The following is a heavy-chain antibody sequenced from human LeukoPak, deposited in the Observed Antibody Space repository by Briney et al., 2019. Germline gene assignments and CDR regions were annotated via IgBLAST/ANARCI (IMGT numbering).Heavy chain of an antibody. J-gene: IGHJ5*02. D-gene: IGHD3-16*01. Sequence: ASVKVSCKASGYTFTSYGISWVRQAPGQGLEWVGWISAYNGNTNYAQKLQGRVTMTTDPSTSTAYKELRSLRSDDTAVYYCASLGGAHRYWFDPWGQGTLVTVSS. CDR1: GYTFTSYG. V-gene: IGHV1-18*01. CDR2: ISAYNGNT. CDR3: ASLGGAHRYWFDP.